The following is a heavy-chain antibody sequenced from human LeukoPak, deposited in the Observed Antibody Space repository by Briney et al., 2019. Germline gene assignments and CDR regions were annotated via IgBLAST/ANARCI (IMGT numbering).Heavy chain of an antibody. Sequence: PGGSLILSCAASGFTFSSYDMHWVRQATGKGLEWVSAIGTAGDTYYPGSVKGRFTISRENAKNSLYLQMNSLRAGDTAVYYCARWTSGGYNGGFDYWGQGTLVTVSS. CDR3: ARWTSGGYNGGFDY. CDR1: GFTFSSYD. J-gene: IGHJ4*02. CDR2: IGTAGDT. D-gene: IGHD1-26*01. V-gene: IGHV3-13*01.